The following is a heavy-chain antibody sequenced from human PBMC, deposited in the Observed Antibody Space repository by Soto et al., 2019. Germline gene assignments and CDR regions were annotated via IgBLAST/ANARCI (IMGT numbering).Heavy chain of an antibody. J-gene: IGHJ4*02. V-gene: IGHV3-23*01. CDR1: GFTFSSYA. Sequence: PGGSLRLSCAASGFTFSSYALSWVRQAPGKGLEWVSGIDESGANTYYADSVKGRFTISRDNSRNTLYLETNSLRAEDTAVYHCAKESLGRHFDFDYWGQGTLVTVSS. D-gene: IGHD3-10*01. CDR3: AKESLGRHFDFDY. CDR2: IDESGANT.